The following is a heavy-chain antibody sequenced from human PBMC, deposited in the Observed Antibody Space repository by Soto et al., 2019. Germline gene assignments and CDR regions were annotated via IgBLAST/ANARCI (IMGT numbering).Heavy chain of an antibody. CDR1: GFTFSSYW. V-gene: IGHV3-7*01. J-gene: IGHJ6*03. Sequence: GGSLRLSCAASGFTFSSYWMSWVRQAPGKGLEWVANIKQDGSEKYYVDSVKGRFTISRDNAKNSLYLQMNSLRAEDTAVYYCARNAVLRLLRPYYYYMDVWGKGTTVTVS. D-gene: IGHD3-3*01. CDR3: ARNAVLRLLRPYYYYMDV. CDR2: IKQDGSEK.